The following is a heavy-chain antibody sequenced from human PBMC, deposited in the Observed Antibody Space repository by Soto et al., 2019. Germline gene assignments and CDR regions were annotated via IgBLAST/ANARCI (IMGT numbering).Heavy chain of an antibody. V-gene: IGHV3-53*02. CDR3: ARVDTYDYYYSMDV. J-gene: IGHJ6*02. CDR1: GLAVTSNY. Sequence: EVQLMETGGGLIQPGGSLSLSCAASGLAVTSNYMSWVRQAPGKGLEWVSIVYSSGTTYYADSVKGRFTFSRDKSKNTIYLQMRNLRAEDTAVYYCARVDTYDYYYSMDVWGQGTTVTVSS. D-gene: IGHD5-18*01. CDR2: VYSSGTT.